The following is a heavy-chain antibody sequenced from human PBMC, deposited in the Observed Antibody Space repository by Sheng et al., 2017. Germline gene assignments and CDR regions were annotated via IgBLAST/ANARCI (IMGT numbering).Heavy chain of an antibody. CDR2: IIPIFGTA. J-gene: IGHJ6*02. V-gene: IGHV1-69*01. CDR1: GGTFSSYA. D-gene: IGHD4-4*01. CDR3: ARREHLTTQTNYYYYGMDV. Sequence: QVQLVQSGAEVKKPGSSVKVSCKASGGTFSSYAISWVRQAPGQGLEWMGGIIPIFGTANYAQKFQGRVTITADESTSTAYMELSSLRSEDTAVYYCARREHLTTQTNYYYYGMDVWGQGTTVTVSS.